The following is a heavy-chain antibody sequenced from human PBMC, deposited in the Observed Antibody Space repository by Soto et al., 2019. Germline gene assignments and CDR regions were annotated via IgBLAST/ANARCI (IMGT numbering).Heavy chain of an antibody. V-gene: IGHV4-4*02. D-gene: IGHD6-19*01. Sequence: QVQLQESGPGLVKPSETLSLTCSVSGGSISSNWWSWVRQPPGNGLEWIGEIHHSGTTNYNPSLRTRVTITVDKSKNQFSLNLNSVTAADTALYYCARHIALATMGGFDYWGQGTLVTVSS. CDR3: ARHIALATMGGFDY. CDR2: IHHSGTT. J-gene: IGHJ4*02. CDR1: GGSISSNW.